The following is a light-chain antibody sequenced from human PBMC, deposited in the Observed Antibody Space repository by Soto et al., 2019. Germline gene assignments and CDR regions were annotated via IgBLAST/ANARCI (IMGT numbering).Light chain of an antibody. CDR3: QQHSNWPPYT. V-gene: IGKV3-11*01. J-gene: IGKJ2*01. CDR1: QSVSSY. CDR2: DAS. Sequence: EIVLTQSPATLSLFPGERATLSCRASQSVSSYLAWYQQKPGQAPRLLIYDASNRATGIPARFSGSGSGTDFTLTISSLEPEDFAVYYCQQHSNWPPYTFGQGTKLEIK.